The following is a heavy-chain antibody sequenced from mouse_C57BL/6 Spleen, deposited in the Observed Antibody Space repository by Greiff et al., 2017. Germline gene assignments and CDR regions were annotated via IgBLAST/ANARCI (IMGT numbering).Heavy chain of an antibody. Sequence: VQLQQPGAELVMPGASVKLSCKASGYTFTSYWMHWVKQRPGQGLEWIGEIDPSDSYTNYNQKFKGKSTLTVDKSSSTAYMQLSSLTSEDSAVYYCARGITTVVGYAMDDWGQGTSVTVSS. V-gene: IGHV1-69*01. CDR3: ARGITTVVGYAMDD. CDR2: IDPSDSYT. CDR1: GYTFTSYW. J-gene: IGHJ4*01. D-gene: IGHD1-1*01.